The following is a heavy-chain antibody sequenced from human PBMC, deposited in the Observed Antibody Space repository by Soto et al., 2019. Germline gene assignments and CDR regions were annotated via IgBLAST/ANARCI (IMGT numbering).Heavy chain of an antibody. CDR1: GFTFSSYA. D-gene: IGHD4-17*01. V-gene: IGHV3-23*01. CDR2: ISGGGGST. Sequence: EVQLLESGGGLVQPGGSLRLSCAASGFTFSSYAMTWVRQAPGKGLEWVSGISGGGGSTYYADSVKGRFTISRDNSKNPLFLQMNSLRAEDPAVYYCAKDRTTVAYHYGMDVWGQGTTVSVSS. CDR3: AKDRTTVAYHYGMDV. J-gene: IGHJ6*02.